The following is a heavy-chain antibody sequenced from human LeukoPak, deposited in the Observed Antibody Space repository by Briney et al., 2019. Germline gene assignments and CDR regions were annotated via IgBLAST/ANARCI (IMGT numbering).Heavy chain of an antibody. J-gene: IGHJ4*02. CDR3: AKEPGRITMIGPDY. CDR2: ISYDGSNK. Sequence: PGRSLRLSCAASGFTFSSYGMHCVRQAPGKGLEWVAVISYDGSNKYYADSVKGRFTISRDNPKNTLYLQMNSLRAEDTAVYYCAKEPGRITMIGPDYWGQGTLVTVSS. D-gene: IGHD3-22*01. V-gene: IGHV3-30*18. CDR1: GFTFSSYG.